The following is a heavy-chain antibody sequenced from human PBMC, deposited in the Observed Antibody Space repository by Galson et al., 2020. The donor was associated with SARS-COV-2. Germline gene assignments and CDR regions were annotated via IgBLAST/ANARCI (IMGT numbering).Heavy chain of an antibody. CDR1: GYTLTELS. V-gene: IGHV1-24*01. D-gene: IGHD2-21*02. J-gene: IGHJ5*02. CDR2: FDPEDGET. Sequence: ASVKVSCKVSGYTLTELSLHWVRQAPRKGLDWMGGFDPEDGETIYAQKFQGRVTMTEDTSTETAYMEPSSLRSEDTAVYYCATSTPHCGGDCSNWFDPWGQGTLVTVSS. CDR3: ATSTPHCGGDCSNWFDP.